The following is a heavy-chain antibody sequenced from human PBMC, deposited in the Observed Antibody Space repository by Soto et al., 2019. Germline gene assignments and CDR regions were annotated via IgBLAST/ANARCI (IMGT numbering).Heavy chain of an antibody. CDR3: VRIRYQLPSSVLWLDP. V-gene: IGHV4-34*01. Sequence: PSETLSLTCAVYGGFLSESYWTWIRQPPGKGLEWIGEINHVGGTNYNPSLKSRVTMSVDTSQNQFSLRLISVTAADTAMYFCVRIRYQLPSSVLWLDPWSQGTPVTVSS. J-gene: IGHJ5*02. D-gene: IGHD3-16*01. CDR2: INHVGGT. CDR1: GGFLSESY.